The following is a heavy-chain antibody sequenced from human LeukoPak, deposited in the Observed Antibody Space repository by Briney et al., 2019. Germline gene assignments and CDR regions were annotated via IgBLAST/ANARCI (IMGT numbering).Heavy chain of an antibody. J-gene: IGHJ6*03. Sequence: ASVKVSCKASGYTFTSYDINWVRQATGQGLEWMGWMNPNSGNTGYAQKFQGRVTITRNTSISTAYMELRSLRSDDTAVYYCAALSSSSHYYYYMDVWGKGTTVTVSS. D-gene: IGHD6-6*01. CDR2: MNPNSGNT. CDR1: GYTFTSYD. CDR3: AALSSSSHYYYYMDV. V-gene: IGHV1-8*03.